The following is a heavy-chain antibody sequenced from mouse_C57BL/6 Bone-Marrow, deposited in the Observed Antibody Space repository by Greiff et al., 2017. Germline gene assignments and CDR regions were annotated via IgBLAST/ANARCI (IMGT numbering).Heavy chain of an antibody. V-gene: IGHV1-53*01. J-gene: IGHJ4*01. Sequence: QVQLQQPGTELVKPGASVKLSCKASGYTFTSYWMHWVKQRPGQGLEWIGNINPSNGGTNYNEKFKSKATLTVDKSYSTAYMQLRSLTSEDSAVYYCARDVLRGAMYYWGQGTSVTVSS. CDR3: ARDVLRGAMYY. D-gene: IGHD1-1*01. CDR1: GYTFTSYW. CDR2: INPSNGGT.